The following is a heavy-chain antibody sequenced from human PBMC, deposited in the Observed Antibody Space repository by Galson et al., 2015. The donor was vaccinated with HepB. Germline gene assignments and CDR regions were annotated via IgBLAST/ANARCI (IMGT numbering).Heavy chain of an antibody. CDR2: ITHTRGFM. Sequence: SLRLSCAASGFTFSSYPMNWVRQAPGKGLEWVSSITHTRGFMYYADSLKGRFTISGDNAKNSLSLQMNSLTAADTAVYYCARSGSTGQVDYWGQGTLVTVSS. V-gene: IGHV3-21*06. CDR3: ARSGSTGQVDY. CDR1: GFTFSSYP. J-gene: IGHJ4*02. D-gene: IGHD1-14*01.